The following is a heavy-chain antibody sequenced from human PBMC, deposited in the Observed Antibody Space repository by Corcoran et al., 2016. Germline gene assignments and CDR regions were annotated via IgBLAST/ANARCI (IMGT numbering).Heavy chain of an antibody. Sequence: QVQLVQSGAEVKKPGASVKVSCKASGYTFTSYYMHWVRQAPGQGLEWMGIINPSGGSTSYAQKFQGRVTMTRDTSTSTVYMELSSLRSEDTAVDYCARDEGSSYGGGWFDPWGQGTLVTVSS. CDR2: INPSGGST. D-gene: IGHD6-13*01. CDR1: GYTFTSYY. CDR3: ARDEGSSYGGGWFDP. J-gene: IGHJ5*02. V-gene: IGHV1-46*01.